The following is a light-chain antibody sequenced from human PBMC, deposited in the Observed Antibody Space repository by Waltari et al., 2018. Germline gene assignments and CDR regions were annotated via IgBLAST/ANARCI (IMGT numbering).Light chain of an antibody. Sequence: QSALTQPPSASGSPGQSVTISCTGTSSDIGGYNYVSWYQQHPGKAPKLMIYEVSKRPAGVPGRFSGSKSGNSASLTVSGLQAEDEADFYCSSDAGSNNPWVFGGGTKLTVL. V-gene: IGLV2-8*01. CDR2: EVS. CDR3: SSDAGSNNPWV. CDR1: SSDIGGYNY. J-gene: IGLJ3*02.